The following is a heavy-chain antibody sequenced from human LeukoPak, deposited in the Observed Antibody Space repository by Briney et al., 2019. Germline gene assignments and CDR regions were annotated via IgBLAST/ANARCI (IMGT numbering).Heavy chain of an antibody. CDR3: ARHLQGDHAFGP. CDR2: INPNSGGT. J-gene: IGHJ5*02. Sequence: ASVKVSCKASGYTFTGYYMHWVRQAPGQGLEWMGWINPNSGGTNYAQKFQGRVTMTRDTSISTAYMELSRLRSDDTAVYYCARHLQGDHAFGPCGQGTLVTGSS. D-gene: IGHD2-21*01. CDR1: GYTFTGYY. V-gene: IGHV1-2*02.